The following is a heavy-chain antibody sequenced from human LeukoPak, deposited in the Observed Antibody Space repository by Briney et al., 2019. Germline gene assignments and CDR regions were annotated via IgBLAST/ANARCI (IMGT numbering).Heavy chain of an antibody. J-gene: IGHJ4*02. CDR3: ARDLSFGSLDF. V-gene: IGHV3-33*01. CDR2: IWYDGTRE. D-gene: IGHD1-26*01. CDR1: GFTLSSHG. Sequence: PGGSLRLSCAASGFTLSSHGMHWVRQAPGKGLEWVALIWYDGTRENYAVSVKGRFTISRDLSKNTLNLQMNSLRVEDTAVFYCARDLSFGSLDFRGQGTLVTVSS.